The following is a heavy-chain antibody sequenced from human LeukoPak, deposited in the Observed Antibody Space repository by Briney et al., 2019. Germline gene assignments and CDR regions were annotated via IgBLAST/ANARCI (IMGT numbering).Heavy chain of an antibody. Sequence: GGSLRLSCAASGFTFSSYAMSWVRQAPGKGLEWVSAISGSGDSTYYADSVKGRFTISRDNSKNTLYLQMNSLRAEDTAVYYCAKTPYGGYLYYFDYWGQGTLVTVSS. CDR2: ISGSGDST. V-gene: IGHV3-23*01. CDR3: AKTPYGGYLYYFDY. D-gene: IGHD5-12*01. J-gene: IGHJ4*02. CDR1: GFTFSSYA.